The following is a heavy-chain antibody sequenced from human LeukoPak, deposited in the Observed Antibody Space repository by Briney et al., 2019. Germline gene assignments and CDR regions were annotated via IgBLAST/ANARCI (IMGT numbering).Heavy chain of an antibody. V-gene: IGHV3-33*01. Sequence: GGSLRLSCAASEFTFSSYGMHWVRQAPGKGLEWVAVIWHDGSKEYYADSVKGRFTISRDNSENRVYLQMNSLRPEDTALYYCARDKAGGWYATFDYWGQGTLVTVSS. CDR3: ARDKAGGWYATFDY. J-gene: IGHJ4*02. D-gene: IGHD6-19*01. CDR2: IWHDGSKE. CDR1: EFTFSSYG.